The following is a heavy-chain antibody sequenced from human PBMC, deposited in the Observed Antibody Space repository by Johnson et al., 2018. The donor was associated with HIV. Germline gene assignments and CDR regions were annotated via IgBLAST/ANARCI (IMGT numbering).Heavy chain of an antibody. J-gene: IGHJ3*01. V-gene: IGHV3-20*04. Sequence: VQLVESGGGVVQPGGSLRLSCAASGFTFDDYGMSWVRQAPGKGLEWVAGINWRGGSTGYADSVKGRFTFSRDTSKNPLYLQMNNLRAEDTALYFCARRGAVYKNFWSGSWLSVPFDVWGQGTRVIVS. D-gene: IGHD3-3*02. CDR1: GFTFDDYG. CDR3: ARRGAVYKNFWSGSWLSVPFDV. CDR2: INWRGGST.